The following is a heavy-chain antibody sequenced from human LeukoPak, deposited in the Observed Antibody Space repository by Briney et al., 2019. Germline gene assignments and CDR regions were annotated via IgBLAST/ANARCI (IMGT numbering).Heavy chain of an antibody. CDR2: IYYSGST. V-gene: IGHV4-59*01. J-gene: IGHJ4*02. D-gene: IGHD2-21*02. Sequence: SETQSLTCTVSGGSISNSYWSWIRQPPGKGLAWIGYIYYSGSTNYNPYLKSLVTVSVDTSKNQFSLKLSSVTAADTAVYYCARTAARGYFDYWGQGTLVTVSS. CDR3: ARTAARGYFDY. CDR1: GGSISNSY.